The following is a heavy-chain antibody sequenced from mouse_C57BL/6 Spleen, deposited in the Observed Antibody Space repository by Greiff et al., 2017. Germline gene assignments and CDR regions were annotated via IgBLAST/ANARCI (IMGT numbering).Heavy chain of an antibody. CDR1: GYTFTDYY. J-gene: IGHJ2*01. Sequence: QVQLQQSGAELVRPGASVKLSCKASGYTFTDYYINWVKQRPGQGLEWIARIYPGSGNTYYNEKFKGKATLTAEKSSSTAYMQLSSLTSEDSAVYFWGRWELYYFDDWGQGTTLPVYS. D-gene: IGHD4-1*01. V-gene: IGHV1-76*01. CDR2: IYPGSGNT. CDR3: GRWELYYFDD.